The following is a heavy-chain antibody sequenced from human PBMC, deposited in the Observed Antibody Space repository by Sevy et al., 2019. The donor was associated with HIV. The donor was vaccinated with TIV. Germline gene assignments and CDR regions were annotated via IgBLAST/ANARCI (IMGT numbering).Heavy chain of an antibody. J-gene: IGHJ4*02. D-gene: IGHD1-26*01. CDR1: GYSISSDYY. Sequence: SETLSLTCAVSGYSISSDYYWGWIRQPPGKGLEWIGNVFHSGSTYYNPSLEGRVTMSVDTSKNQFSLHLSSVTAADTAMYYCVRSGGSSYFFDYWGQGTLVTVSS. CDR3: VRSGGSSYFFDY. V-gene: IGHV4-38-2*01. CDR2: VFHSGST.